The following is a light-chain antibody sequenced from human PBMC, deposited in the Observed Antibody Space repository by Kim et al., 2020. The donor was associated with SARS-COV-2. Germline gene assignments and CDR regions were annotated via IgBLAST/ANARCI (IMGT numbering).Light chain of an antibody. CDR3: QQYGSSPWT. Sequence: PGEGASPTCRARQSSSSSYLAWYQQRPGQAPRLLIYGASSRATGVPDRFRGSGSGTDFTLTISRLEPEDFAVYYCQQYGSSPWTFGEGTKGDIK. V-gene: IGKV3-20*01. CDR2: GAS. CDR1: QSSSSSY. J-gene: IGKJ1*01.